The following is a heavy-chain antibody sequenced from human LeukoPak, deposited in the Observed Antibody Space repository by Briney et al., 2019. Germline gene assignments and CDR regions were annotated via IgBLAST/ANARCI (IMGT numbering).Heavy chain of an antibody. CDR1: GFTFSSYE. J-gene: IGHJ4*02. CDR3: ASSYYDFWSGYSLSYYFDY. CDR2: ISGSGSTI. Sequence: GGSLRLSCAASGFTFSSYEMNWVRQAPGKGLEWVSYISGSGSTIYYADSVKGRFTISRDNAKNSLYLQMNSLRAEDTAVYYCASSYYDFWSGYSLSYYFDYWGQGTLVTVSS. V-gene: IGHV3-48*03. D-gene: IGHD3-3*01.